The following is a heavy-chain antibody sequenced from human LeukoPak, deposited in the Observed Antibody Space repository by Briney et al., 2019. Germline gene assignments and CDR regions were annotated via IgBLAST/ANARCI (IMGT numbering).Heavy chain of an antibody. D-gene: IGHD1-26*01. J-gene: IGHJ4*02. CDR2: INTHNGNT. CDR1: GYNFDKFG. Sequence: GASVKVSCKASGYNFDKFGIAWVRQAPGRGLEWMGWINTHNGNTKYAQQYQGRVTMTTDTSTSTVYMELRSLRSDDTAVYYCARGEKPYDYWGQGTLVSVSS. CDR3: ARGEKPYDY. V-gene: IGHV1-18*01.